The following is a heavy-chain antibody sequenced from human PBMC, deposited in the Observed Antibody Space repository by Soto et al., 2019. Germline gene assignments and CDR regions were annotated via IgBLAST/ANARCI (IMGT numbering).Heavy chain of an antibody. Sequence: QVQLVQSGGEVKRPGASVKVSCKTSGYTFSNYGITWVRQAPGQPLEWLGWISLYSDGTNYAQKFQGRVSMTTDTFHAKGYMELKGLGSYHPARLYCSEVRTGCGGWFGPWGQGTLVTVSS. CDR3: SEVRTGCGGWFGP. J-gene: IGHJ5*02. CDR1: GYTFSNYG. V-gene: IGHV1-18*01. CDR2: ISLYSDGT.